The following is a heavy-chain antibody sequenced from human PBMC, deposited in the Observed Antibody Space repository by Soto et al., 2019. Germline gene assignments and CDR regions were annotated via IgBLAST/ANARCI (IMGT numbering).Heavy chain of an antibody. CDR1: GFTVSSNY. Sequence: PGGSLRLSCAAAGFTVSSNYMSWVRQAPGKGLEWVSVIYSGGSTYYADSVKGRFTISRDNSKNTLYLQMNSLRAEDTAVYYCARVSPVTIGRGIDYWGQGTLVTVSS. V-gene: IGHV3-66*01. CDR3: ARVSPVTIGRGIDY. J-gene: IGHJ4*02. CDR2: IYSGGST. D-gene: IGHD4-17*01.